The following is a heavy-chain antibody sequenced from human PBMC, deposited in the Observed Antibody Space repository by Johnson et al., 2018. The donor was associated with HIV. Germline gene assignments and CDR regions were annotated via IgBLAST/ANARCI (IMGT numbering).Heavy chain of an antibody. CDR3: ARVRPNPTVTTRGAAFDI. CDR1: GFTLSNYG. D-gene: IGHD4-17*01. V-gene: IGHV3-30*03. J-gene: IGHJ3*02. CDR2: ISYDGSNT. Sequence: QVQLVESGGGVVQPGRSLRLSCAASGFTLSNYGIHWVRQAPGQGLEWVALISYDGSNTYYADSVRGRFTLSRDNSKNTVYLQMNSLRAEDTAVYYCARVRPNPTVTTRGAAFDIWGQGTMVTVSS.